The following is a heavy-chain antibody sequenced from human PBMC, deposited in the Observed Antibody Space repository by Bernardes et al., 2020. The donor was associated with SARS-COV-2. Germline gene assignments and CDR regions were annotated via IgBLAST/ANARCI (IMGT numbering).Heavy chain of an antibody. CDR3: ARSHRDSSRYAYFYDN. Sequence: GGSLRLSCVASGSNFGFHCMHWVRQAPGKGLEWVANIWSDSSNTYYADSVKGRFTISRDNSKTTLYMQMNNLRDEDTAVYYCARSHRDSSRYAYFYDNWGQGTLVTVSS. CDR2: IWSDSSNT. V-gene: IGHV3-33*01. D-gene: IGHD3-22*01. J-gene: IGHJ4*02. CDR1: GSNFGFHC.